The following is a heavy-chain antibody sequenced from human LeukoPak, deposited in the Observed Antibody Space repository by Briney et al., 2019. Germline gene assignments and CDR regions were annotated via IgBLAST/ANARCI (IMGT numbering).Heavy chain of an antibody. CDR2: INSDGSST. J-gene: IGHJ4*02. Sequence: AGGSLRLSCAASGFTFNSYWMSWVRQAPGKGLVWVSRINSDGSSTSYADSVKGRFTISRDNAKNTLYLQMNSLRAEDTAVYYCARVFSSGSFDYWGQGTLVTVSS. D-gene: IGHD6-19*01. CDR1: GFTFNSYW. V-gene: IGHV3-74*01. CDR3: ARVFSSGSFDY.